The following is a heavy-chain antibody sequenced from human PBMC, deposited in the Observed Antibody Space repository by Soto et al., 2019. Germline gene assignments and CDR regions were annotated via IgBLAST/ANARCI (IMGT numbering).Heavy chain of an antibody. J-gene: IGHJ6*02. Sequence: ASVKVSCKASGYTFTSYGISWLRQAPGQGLEWMGWISAYNGNTNYAQKLQGRVTMTTDTSTSTAYMELRSLRSDDTAVYYCARDYDILTGYLGPYYYYGMDVWGQGTTVTVSS. CDR3: ARDYDILTGYLGPYYYYGMDV. V-gene: IGHV1-18*01. D-gene: IGHD3-9*01. CDR1: GYTFTSYG. CDR2: ISAYNGNT.